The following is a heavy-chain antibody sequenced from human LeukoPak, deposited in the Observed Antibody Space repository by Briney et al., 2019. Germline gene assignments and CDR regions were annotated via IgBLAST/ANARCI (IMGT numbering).Heavy chain of an antibody. V-gene: IGHV1-69*05. J-gene: IGHJ4*02. Sequence: ASVKVSCKASGGTFSSYAISWVRQAPGQGLEWMGGIIPIFGTANYAQKFQGRVTITTDESTSTAYMELSSLRSEDTAVYYCARDCTNGVCGYFAYWGQGTLVTVSS. D-gene: IGHD2-8*01. CDR2: IIPIFGTA. CDR1: GGTFSSYA. CDR3: ARDCTNGVCGYFAY.